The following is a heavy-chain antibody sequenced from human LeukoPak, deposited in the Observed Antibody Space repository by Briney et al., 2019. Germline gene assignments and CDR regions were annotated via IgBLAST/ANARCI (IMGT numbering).Heavy chain of an antibody. J-gene: IGHJ4*02. CDR2: INPTGGST. Sequence: ASVKVSCKASGYTLTHYYIHWVRQAPGQGLEWMGIINPTGGSTSYAQKFQGRVTMTRDLSTSTVYMELRSLTSDDTAVYFCARGGYCGGDCYAEGGGSENFDYWGQGTLVTVSS. CDR1: GYTLTHYY. CDR3: ARGGYCGGDCYAEGGGSENFDY. D-gene: IGHD2-21*02. V-gene: IGHV1-46*01.